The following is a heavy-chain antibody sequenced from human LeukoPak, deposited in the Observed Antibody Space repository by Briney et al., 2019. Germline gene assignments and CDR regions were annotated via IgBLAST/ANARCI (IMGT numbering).Heavy chain of an antibody. Sequence: ASVKVSCKVSGYTLTELSMHWVRQAPGKGLEWMGGFDPEDGETIYAQKFQGRVTMTEDTSTDTAYMELSSLRSEDTAVYYCATSDAMATISGVYYSMDVWGQGTTVTVSS. CDR2: FDPEDGET. J-gene: IGHJ6*02. CDR1: GYTLTELS. D-gene: IGHD5-24*01. V-gene: IGHV1-24*01. CDR3: ATSDAMATISGVYYSMDV.